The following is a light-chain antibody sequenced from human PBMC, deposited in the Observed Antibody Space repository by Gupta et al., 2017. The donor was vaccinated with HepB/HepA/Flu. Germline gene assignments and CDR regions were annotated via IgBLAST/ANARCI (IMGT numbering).Light chain of an antibody. CDR3: GTWDSSLAAAV. V-gene: IGLV1-51*01. CDR2: DDN. Sequence: QSVLTQPPSVYAAPGPKVTISCSGTSSNIGNNFVSWYQHLPGTAPKLLIYDDNKRPSGIPDRFSGSKSVTSATLGITGLQTGDEADYYCGTWDSSLAAAVFGGGTKLTVL. J-gene: IGLJ3*02. CDR1: SSNIGNNF.